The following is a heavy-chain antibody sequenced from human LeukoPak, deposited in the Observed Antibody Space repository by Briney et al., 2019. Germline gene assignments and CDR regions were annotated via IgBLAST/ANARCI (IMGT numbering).Heavy chain of an antibody. CDR2: ISGSGGST. J-gene: IGHJ5*02. CDR1: GFTFSSYA. CDR3: ARGNWFDP. Sequence: GGSLRLSCAASGFTFSSYAISWVRQAPGKGLEWVSAISGSGGSTYYADSVKGRFTISRENAKNSLYLQMNSLRAEDTAVYYCARGNWFDPWGQGTLVTVSS. V-gene: IGHV3-23*01.